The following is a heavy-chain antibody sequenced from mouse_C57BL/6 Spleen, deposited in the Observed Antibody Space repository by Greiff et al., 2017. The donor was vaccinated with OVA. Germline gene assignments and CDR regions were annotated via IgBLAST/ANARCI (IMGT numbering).Heavy chain of an antibody. V-gene: IGHV1-50*01. CDR2: IDPSDSYT. CDR3: ARRSSGYPLYAMDY. J-gene: IGHJ4*01. D-gene: IGHD3-2*02. CDR1: GYTFTSYW. Sequence: VQLQQPGAELVKPGASVKLSCKASGYTFTSYWMQWVKQRPGQGLEWIGEIDPSDSYTNYNQKFKGKATLTVDTSSSTAYMQLSSLTSEDSAVYYCARRSSGYPLYAMDYWGQGTSVTVSS.